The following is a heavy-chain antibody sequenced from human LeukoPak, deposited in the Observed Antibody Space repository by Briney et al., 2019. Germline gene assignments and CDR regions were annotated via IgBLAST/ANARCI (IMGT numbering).Heavy chain of an antibody. D-gene: IGHD2-2*02. J-gene: IGHJ4*02. CDR1: GFTFSSYS. CDR3: AKYGASYQLLYEVCYFDY. Sequence: GGSLRLSCAASGFTFSSYSMNWVRQAPGKGLEWVSAISGSGGSTYYADSVKGRFTISRDNSKNTLYLQMNSLRAEDTAVYYCAKYGASYQLLYEVCYFDYWGQGTLVTVSS. CDR2: ISGSGGST. V-gene: IGHV3-23*01.